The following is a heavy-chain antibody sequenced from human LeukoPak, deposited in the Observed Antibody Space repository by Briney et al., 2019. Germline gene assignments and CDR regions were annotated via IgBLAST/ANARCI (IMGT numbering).Heavy chain of an antibody. CDR1: GYSISSGYY. J-gene: IGHJ1*01. Sequence: SETLSLTCTVSGYSISSGYYWGWIRQPPGKGLEWIGIIYHGGTTYYNPSLKSRVTISVDTSNNQFSLRLTSVTAADTAVYYCARHLLGSPPYGSWIFQHWGQGTLVTVSS. CDR3: ARHLLGSPPYGSWIFQH. D-gene: IGHD1-26*01. V-gene: IGHV4-38-2*02. CDR2: IYHGGTT.